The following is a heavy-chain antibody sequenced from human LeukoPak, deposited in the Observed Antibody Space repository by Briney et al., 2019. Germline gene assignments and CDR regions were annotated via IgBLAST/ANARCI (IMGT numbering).Heavy chain of an antibody. Sequence: GESLKISCKGSGYSFTSYWIGWVRQMPGKGLEWMGIIYPGHSDTRYSPSVQGQVTISADKSIRTAYLQWSSLKASDTAMYYCARQSPQYSGSYWSFDYSGQGTLVTVSS. V-gene: IGHV5-51*01. J-gene: IGHJ4*02. CDR3: ARQSPQYSGSYWSFDY. CDR1: GYSFTSYW. D-gene: IGHD1-26*01. CDR2: IYPGHSDT.